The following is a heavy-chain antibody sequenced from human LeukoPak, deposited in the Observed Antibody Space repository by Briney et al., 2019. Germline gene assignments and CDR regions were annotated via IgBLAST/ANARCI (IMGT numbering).Heavy chain of an antibody. CDR3: AKDATPRNSIWDYFDS. CDR2: IGGGDDDR. Sequence: GGSLRLSCAASGFTFSVHAMSWVRQAPGKGPEWVSSIGGGDDDRYYAESVKGRFTVTRDNSNNMVYLQLNSLRAEDTALYYCAKDATPRNSIWDYFDSWGQGTLVTVSS. V-gene: IGHV3-23*01. D-gene: IGHD1-14*01. J-gene: IGHJ4*02. CDR1: GFTFSVHA.